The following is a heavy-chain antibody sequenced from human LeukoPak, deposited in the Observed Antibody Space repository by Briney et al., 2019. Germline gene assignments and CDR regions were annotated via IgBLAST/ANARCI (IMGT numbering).Heavy chain of an antibody. V-gene: IGHV3-21*01. J-gene: IGHJ3*02. CDR3: AREHVLRYFAGAFDI. CDR1: GFTFSSYS. Sequence: TGGSLRLSCAASGFTFSSYSMNWVRQAPGKGLEWVSCISSSSSYIYYADSVKGRFTISRDNAKNSLYLQMNSLRAEDTAVYYCAREHVLRYFAGAFDIWGQGTMVTVSS. CDR2: ISSSSSYI. D-gene: IGHD3-9*01.